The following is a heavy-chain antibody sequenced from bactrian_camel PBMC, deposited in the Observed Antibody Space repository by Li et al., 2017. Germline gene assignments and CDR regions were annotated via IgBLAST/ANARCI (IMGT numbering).Heavy chain of an antibody. V-gene: IGHV3S1*01. CDR3: VAERYGGCALVSNYGY. Sequence: VQLVESGGGSVQAGGSLRLTCEYSQSRYCMGWFRQGPGKEREGVASISGDGRTTYGDSVKGRFTISRDESKNKLFLQMNNLKPEDAGRYYCVAERYGGCALVSNYGYWGQGTQVTVS. J-gene: IGHJ4*01. D-gene: IGHD5*01. CDR1: SQSRYC. CDR2: SISGDGRT.